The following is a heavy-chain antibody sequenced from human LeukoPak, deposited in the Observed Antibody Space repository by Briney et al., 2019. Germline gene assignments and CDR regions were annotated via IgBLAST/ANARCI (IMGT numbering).Heavy chain of an antibody. D-gene: IGHD1-26*01. J-gene: IGHJ4*02. V-gene: IGHV3-30*18. CDR2: ISYDGSNK. CDR3: AKDGSVRGPRVGAYDY. CDR1: GFTFSSYG. Sequence: GRSLGLSCAASGFTFSSYGMHWVRQAPGKGLEWVAVISYDGSNKYYADSVKGRFTISRDNSKNTLYLQMNSLRAEDTAVYYCAKDGSVRGPRVGAYDYWGQGTLVTVSS.